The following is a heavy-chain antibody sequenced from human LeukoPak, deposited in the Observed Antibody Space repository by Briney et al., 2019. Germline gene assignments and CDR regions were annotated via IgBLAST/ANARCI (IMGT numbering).Heavy chain of an antibody. CDR2: INLNSGVT. Sequence: ASVKVSCKASGYTFTDYYMHWMRQAPGQGLEWMGRINLNSGVTNYAQSFQGRVTMTRDTSISTAYMELIRLRSGDTAVYYCARETGGSSLIYFDSWGQGTLVTVSS. CDR1: GYTFTDYY. J-gene: IGHJ4*02. CDR3: ARETGGSSLIYFDS. D-gene: IGHD1-26*01. V-gene: IGHV1-2*06.